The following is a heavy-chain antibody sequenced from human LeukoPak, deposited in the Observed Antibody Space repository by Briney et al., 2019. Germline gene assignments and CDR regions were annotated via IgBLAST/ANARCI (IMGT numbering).Heavy chain of an antibody. CDR3: TEDIPGTPFNY. D-gene: IGHD1-20*01. CDR1: GFTFSTYG. Sequence: GGSLRLSCAASGFTFSTYGMHWVRQAPGKGLEWVAFIQYDGSEKYHADSAKGRLTISRDNSKSTLYLQMNSLRDEDTAVYYCTEDIPGTPFNYWGQGTLVTVSS. J-gene: IGHJ4*02. V-gene: IGHV3-30*02. CDR2: IQYDGSEK.